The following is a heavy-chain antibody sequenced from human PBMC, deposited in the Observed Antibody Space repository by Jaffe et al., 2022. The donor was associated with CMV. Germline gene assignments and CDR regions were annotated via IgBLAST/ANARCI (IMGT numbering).Heavy chain of an antibody. CDR2: IIPIFGTA. Sequence: QVQLVQSGAEVKKPGSSVKVSCKASGGTFSSYAISWVRQAPGQGLEWMGGIIPIFGTANYAQKFQGRVTITADESTSTAYMELSSLRSEDTAVYYCARGLQGAAGSYSPFDYWGQGTLVTVSS. J-gene: IGHJ4*02. D-gene: IGHD3-10*01. CDR1: GGTFSSYA. CDR3: ARGLQGAAGSYSPFDY. V-gene: IGHV1-69*01.